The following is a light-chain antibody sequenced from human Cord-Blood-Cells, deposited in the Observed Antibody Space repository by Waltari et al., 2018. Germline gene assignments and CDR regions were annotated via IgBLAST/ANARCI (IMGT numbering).Light chain of an antibody. CDR2: GAS. CDR3: QQYGSSPPTCT. Sequence: TLSLSPGERATLSCRAIQSVSSSYLAWYQQKPGQAPRLLIYGASSRATGIPDRFSGSGSGTDFTLTISRLEPEDFAVYYCQQYGSSPPTCTFGEVTTVEI. J-gene: IGKJ1*01. V-gene: IGKV3-20*01. CDR1: QSVSSSY.